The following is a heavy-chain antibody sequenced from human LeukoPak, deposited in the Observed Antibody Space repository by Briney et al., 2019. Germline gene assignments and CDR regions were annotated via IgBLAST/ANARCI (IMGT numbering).Heavy chain of an antibody. CDR2: ISYDGTNK. Sequence: GGSLRLSCAASGFTFSSYAMSWVRQAPGKGLEWVAVISYDGTNKYYADSVKGRFSISRDNSNNTLNLQMNSLRVEDTAVYFCAKDGGIWSPAYHFDYWGQGALVTVSS. J-gene: IGHJ4*02. CDR3: AKDGGIWSPAYHFDY. D-gene: IGHD6-13*01. V-gene: IGHV3-30*18. CDR1: GFTFSSYA.